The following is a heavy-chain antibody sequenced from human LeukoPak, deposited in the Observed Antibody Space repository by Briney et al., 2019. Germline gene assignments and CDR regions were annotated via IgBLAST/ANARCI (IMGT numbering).Heavy chain of an antibody. CDR3: ARAAPLYYYYYYMDV. D-gene: IGHD2-15*01. V-gene: IGHV1-8*02. CDR1: GYTFTSYD. J-gene: IGHJ6*03. Sequence: ASVKVSCKASGYTFTSYDINWVRQAPGQGLDWMGWMNPNSGNTGYAQKFQGRVTMPRNNSISTAYMELSSLRSEDTAVYYCARAAPLYYYYYYMDVWGKGTTVTVSS. CDR2: MNPNSGNT.